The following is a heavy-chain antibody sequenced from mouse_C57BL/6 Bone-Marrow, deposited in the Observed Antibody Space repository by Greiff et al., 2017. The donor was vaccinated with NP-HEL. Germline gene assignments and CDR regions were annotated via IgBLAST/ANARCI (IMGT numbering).Heavy chain of an antibody. J-gene: IGHJ3*01. D-gene: IGHD2-1*01. CDR2: INPNNGGT. CDR3: ARSVYYSFAY. Sequence: EVQLQQSGPELVKPGASVKIPCKASGYTFTDYNMDWVKQSHGKSLEWIGDINPNNGGTSYNQKFKGKATLTVDKSSSTAYMELRSLTSEDTAVYYCARSVYYSFAYWGQGTLVTVSA. CDR1: GYTFTDYN. V-gene: IGHV1-18*01.